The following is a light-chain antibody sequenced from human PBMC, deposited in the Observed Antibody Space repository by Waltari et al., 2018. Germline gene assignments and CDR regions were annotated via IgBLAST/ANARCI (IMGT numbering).Light chain of an antibody. J-gene: IGKJ1*01. V-gene: IGKV4-1*01. CDR2: WAS. CDR3: QQYYNTPWT. CDR1: QGVFFTSNYQKH. Sequence: DIVMTQSPDSLSVALGERATINCKFCQGVFFTSNYQKHLAWYQQNPGQPPKLLIYWASTRESGVPDRFSGSGSRTDFTLTISSLQADDVAVYYCQQYYNTPWTFGQGTRVEIK.